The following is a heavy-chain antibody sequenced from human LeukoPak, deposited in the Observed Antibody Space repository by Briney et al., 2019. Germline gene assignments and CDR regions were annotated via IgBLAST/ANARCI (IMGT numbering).Heavy chain of an antibody. V-gene: IGHV3-21*01. CDR3: ARLYCSGGSCYSFRGFHYYYYYMDV. J-gene: IGHJ6*03. D-gene: IGHD2-15*01. CDR1: GCTFSSYS. Sequence: PGGSLRLSCAASGCTFSSYSMNWVRQAPGKGLEWVSSISSSSSYIYYADSVKGRFTISRDNAKNSLYLQMNSLRAEDTAVYYCARLYCSGGSCYSFRGFHYYYYYMDVWGKGTTVTVSS. CDR2: ISSSSSYI.